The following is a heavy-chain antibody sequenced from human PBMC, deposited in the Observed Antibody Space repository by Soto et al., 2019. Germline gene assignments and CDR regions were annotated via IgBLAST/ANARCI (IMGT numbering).Heavy chain of an antibody. D-gene: IGHD6-19*01. CDR3: AREAAVAGTAFDH. CDR1: DFSFTSHG. CDR2: ISLYNGNT. J-gene: IGHJ5*02. Sequence: ASVKVSCKAYDFSFTSHGISWVRQAPGQGLEWMGWISLYNGNTNYAQQFQGRVTMTRDTSTTTVYMELSPLRSDDTAVYYCAREAAVAGTAFDHWGQGTLVTVSS. V-gene: IGHV1-18*04.